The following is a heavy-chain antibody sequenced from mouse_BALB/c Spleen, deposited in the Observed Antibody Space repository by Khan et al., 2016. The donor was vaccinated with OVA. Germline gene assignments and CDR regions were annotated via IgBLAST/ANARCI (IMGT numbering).Heavy chain of an antibody. CDR3: ARGGFAY. V-gene: IGHV5-15*02. J-gene: IGHJ3*01. Sequence: EVELVESGGGLVQPGGSRKLPCAASGFTFIDYGMAWVRQTPGKEPEWIAFISSVAYSIYYADTVTGRFTISRENAKNTLYLEMSSLRSDDTAMYYCARGGFAYWGQGTLVTVSA. CDR1: GFTFIDYG. CDR2: ISSVAYSI.